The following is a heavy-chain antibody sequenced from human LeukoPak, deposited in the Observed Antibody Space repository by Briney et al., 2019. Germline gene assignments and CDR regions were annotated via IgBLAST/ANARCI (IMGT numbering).Heavy chain of an antibody. CDR2: IKEDGSET. CDR1: GFTFSTYW. V-gene: IGHV3-7*01. J-gene: IGHJ4*02. D-gene: IGHD1-14*01. Sequence: PGGSLRLSCAASGFTFSTYWMSWVRQAPGKGLEWVANIKEDGSETYYVDSLRGRFTISRDNLKNSLYPQINSLRAEDTAVYYCGRDSFETDIDYWGQGTLVTVSS. CDR3: GRDSFETDIDY.